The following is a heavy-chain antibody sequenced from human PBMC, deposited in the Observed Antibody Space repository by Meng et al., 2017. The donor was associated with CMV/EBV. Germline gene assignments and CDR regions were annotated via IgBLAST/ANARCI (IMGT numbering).Heavy chain of an antibody. CDR3: ARDISSSYYYYGMDV. J-gene: IGHJ6*02. CDR1: GFTFSSYW. Sequence: GGSLRLSCAASGFTFSSYWMHWVRQAPGKGLVWVSRINSDGSSTSYADSVKGRFTISRDNAKNTLYLQMNSLRAEDTAVYYCARDISSSYYYYGMDVWGQGTTVTVSS. CDR2: INSDGSST. V-gene: IGHV3-74*01.